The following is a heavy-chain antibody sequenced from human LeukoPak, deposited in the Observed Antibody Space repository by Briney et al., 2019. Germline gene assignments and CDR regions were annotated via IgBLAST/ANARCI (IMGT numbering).Heavy chain of an antibody. J-gene: IGHJ5*02. Sequence: ASVKVSCKAFGYSFDSYAISWVRQAPGQGLEWMGWINTNTGKPTYAQGFRGRLVFSLDTSVSTAYLQISGLKAEDTAVYFCARDFGGFDPWGQGTQVIVSS. CDR2: INTNTGKP. D-gene: IGHD3-10*01. CDR1: GYSFDSYA. V-gene: IGHV7-4-1*02. CDR3: ARDFGGFDP.